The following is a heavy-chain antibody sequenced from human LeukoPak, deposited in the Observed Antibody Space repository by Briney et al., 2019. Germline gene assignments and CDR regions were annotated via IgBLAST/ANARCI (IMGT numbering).Heavy chain of an antibody. D-gene: IGHD5-12*01. V-gene: IGHV1-69*01. CDR1: GGTFSSYA. CDR3: ARGLRFPYYYYYYYMDV. Sequence: SVKVSCKASGGTFSSYAISRVRQAPGQGLEWMGGIIPIFGTANYAQKFQGRVTITADESTSTAYMELSSLRSEDTAVYYCARGLRFPYYYYYYYMDVWGKGTTVTVSS. J-gene: IGHJ6*03. CDR2: IIPIFGTA.